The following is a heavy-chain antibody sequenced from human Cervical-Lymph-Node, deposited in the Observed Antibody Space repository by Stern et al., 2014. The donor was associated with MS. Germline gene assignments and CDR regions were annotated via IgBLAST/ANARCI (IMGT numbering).Heavy chain of an antibody. D-gene: IGHD2-21*02. Sequence: QVQLVESGGGVVQPGRSLRLSCAASGFTFSSYGMHWVRQAPGKGLEWVAVISDDGSNKVYADSVKGRFTISRDNSKNTLYLQMNSLRAEDTAVYYCAKGAMVTAISFLSHYWGQGTQVTVSS. CDR3: AKGAMVTAISFLSHY. CDR1: GFTFSSYG. V-gene: IGHV3-30*18. J-gene: IGHJ4*02. CDR2: ISDDGSNK.